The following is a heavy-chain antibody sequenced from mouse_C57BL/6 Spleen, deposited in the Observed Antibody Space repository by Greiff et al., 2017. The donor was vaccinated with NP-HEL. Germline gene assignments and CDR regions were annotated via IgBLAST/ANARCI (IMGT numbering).Heavy chain of an antibody. Sequence: VQLQQPGAELVKPGASVKMSCKASGYTFTSYWITWVKQRPGQGLEWIGNIYPGSGSTNYNEKFKSKATLTVDTSSSTAYMPLSSLTSEDSAVYYCARSRQLRLPFDYWGQGTTLTVSS. V-gene: IGHV1-55*01. J-gene: IGHJ2*01. D-gene: IGHD3-2*02. CDR2: IYPGSGST. CDR1: GYTFTSYW. CDR3: ARSRQLRLPFDY.